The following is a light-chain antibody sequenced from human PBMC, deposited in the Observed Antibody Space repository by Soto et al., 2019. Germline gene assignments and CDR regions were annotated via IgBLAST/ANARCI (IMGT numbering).Light chain of an antibody. CDR1: QGISNY. CDR3: QQLNNYPRT. Sequence: IQLTQSPSSLSASVGDRVTITCRASQGISNYLAWYQQKPGKAPKLLIYAASTLQSGVPLRFSGSGSGTDFTLTISSLQPADFATYYCQQLNNYPRTFGQGTKVEIK. V-gene: IGKV1-9*01. CDR2: AAS. J-gene: IGKJ1*01.